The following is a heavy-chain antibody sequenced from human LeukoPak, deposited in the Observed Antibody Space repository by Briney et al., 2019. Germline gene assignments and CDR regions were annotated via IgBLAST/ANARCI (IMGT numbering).Heavy chain of an antibody. D-gene: IGHD3-22*01. CDR1: GFTFSSYA. Sequence: PGGSLRLSCAASGFTFSSYAMSWVRQAPGKGLEWVSAISGSDGSTYYADSVKGRFTISRDNSKNTLYLQMNSLRAEDTAVYYCAKVVTYYYDSSGYPDYWGQGTLVTVSS. V-gene: IGHV3-23*01. CDR2: ISGSDGST. CDR3: AKVVTYYYDSSGYPDY. J-gene: IGHJ4*02.